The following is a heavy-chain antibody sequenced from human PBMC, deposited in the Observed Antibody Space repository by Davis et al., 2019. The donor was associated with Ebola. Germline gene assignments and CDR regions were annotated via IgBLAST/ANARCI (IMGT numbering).Heavy chain of an antibody. D-gene: IGHD6-13*01. CDR3: ARDRGSSWYSPWPYHFDY. CDR1: GGTFSSYA. J-gene: IGHJ4*02. Sequence: SVTVSCKASGGTFSSYAISWVRQAPGQGLEWMGGIIPIFGTANYAQKFQGRVTITADESTSTAYMELSSLRSEDTAVYYCARDRGSSWYSPWPYHFDYWGQGTLVTVSS. CDR2: IIPIFGTA. V-gene: IGHV1-69*13.